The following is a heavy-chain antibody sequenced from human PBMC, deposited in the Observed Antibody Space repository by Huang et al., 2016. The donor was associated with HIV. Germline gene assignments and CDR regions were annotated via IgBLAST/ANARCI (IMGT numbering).Heavy chain of an antibody. V-gene: IGHV1-69*13. J-gene: IGHJ4*02. Sequence: QVQLVQSGAEVKKPGSSVKVSCKASGGTFSSYAISWVRQAPGQGLEWRGGIIPIFGTDNYAQKFQGRVTITADESTSTAYMELSSLRSEDTAVYYCARARGYYDSSVSYYFDYWGQGTLVTVSS. D-gene: IGHD3-22*01. CDR3: ARARGYYDSSVSYYFDY. CDR2: IIPIFGTD. CDR1: GGTFSSYA.